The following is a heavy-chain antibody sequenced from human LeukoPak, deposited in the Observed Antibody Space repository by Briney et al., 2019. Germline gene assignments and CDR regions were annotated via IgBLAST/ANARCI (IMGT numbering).Heavy chain of an antibody. D-gene: IGHD2-15*01. J-gene: IGHJ6*02. V-gene: IGHV1-69*13. CDR3: ARAHCSGGSCYSRYGMDV. CDR2: IIPIFGTA. Sequence: SVKVSCKASGGTFSSYAISWVRQAPGQGLEWMGGIIPIFGTANYAQKFRGRVTITADESTSTAYMELSSLRSEDTAVYYCARAHCSGGSCYSRYGMDVWGQGTTVTVSS. CDR1: GGTFSSYA.